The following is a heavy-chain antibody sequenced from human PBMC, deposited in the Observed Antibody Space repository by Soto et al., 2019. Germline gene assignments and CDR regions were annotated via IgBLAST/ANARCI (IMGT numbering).Heavy chain of an antibody. D-gene: IGHD3-10*01. Sequence: QAQLVQSGAEVRKPGSSVRVSCKSSGGRFNTYVITWVRQAPGQGLEWMGGIIPVYRTTMYAQHFEDRVTITAVESTSTAYMEVSSLRSEDTAVYYCARGDSRGYYMDVWGQGTTVTVSS. CDR1: GGRFNTYV. J-gene: IGHJ6*03. V-gene: IGHV1-69*12. CDR2: IIPVYRTT. CDR3: ARGDSRGYYMDV.